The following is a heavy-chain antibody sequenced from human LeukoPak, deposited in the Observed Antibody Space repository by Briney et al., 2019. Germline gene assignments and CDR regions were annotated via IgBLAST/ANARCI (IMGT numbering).Heavy chain of an antibody. V-gene: IGHV4-31*03. CDR1: GGSISSGGYY. D-gene: IGHD1-26*01. J-gene: IGHJ4*02. CDR3: ARDGSWPRGVWYFDY. Sequence: SETLSLTCTVSGGSISSGGYYWSWIRQHPGKGLEWIGYIYYSGSTYYNPSLKSRVTISVDTSKNQFSLKLSSVTAADTAVYYCARDGSWPRGVWYFDYWGQGTLVTASS. CDR2: IYYSGST.